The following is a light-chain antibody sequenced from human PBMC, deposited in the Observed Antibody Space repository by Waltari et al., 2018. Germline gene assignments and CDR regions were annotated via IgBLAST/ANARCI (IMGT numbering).Light chain of an antibody. CDR1: SSNNGSNT. CDR2: SNN. Sequence: QSVLTQPPSASGTPGQRVTISCSGSSSNNGSNTVNWYQQLPGTAPKLLLYSNNQRPSGVPDRFSGSKSGTSASLAISGLQSEDEADYYCAAWDDSLNGPVFGGGTKLTVL. CDR3: AAWDDSLNGPV. V-gene: IGLV1-44*01. J-gene: IGLJ3*02.